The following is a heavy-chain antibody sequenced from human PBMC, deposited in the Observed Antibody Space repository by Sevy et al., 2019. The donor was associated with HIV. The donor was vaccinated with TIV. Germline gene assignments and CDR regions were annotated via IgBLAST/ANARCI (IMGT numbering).Heavy chain of an antibody. Sequence: GGSLSLSCAASGFTFSNYGMYWVRQAPGKGLEWVAIIWHDGSSKHYADSVKGRFTISRENSKNALYLQMNNLRAEDTAVYYCARDGSVVSPYYYYAMDVWGQGTTVTVSS. J-gene: IGHJ6*02. V-gene: IGHV3-33*07. D-gene: IGHD2-21*01. CDR3: ARDGSVVSPYYYYAMDV. CDR1: GFTFSNYG. CDR2: IWHDGSSK.